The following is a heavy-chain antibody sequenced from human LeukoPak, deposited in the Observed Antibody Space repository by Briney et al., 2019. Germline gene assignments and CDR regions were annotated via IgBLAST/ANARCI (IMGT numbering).Heavy chain of an antibody. D-gene: IGHD1-26*01. CDR3: ARYLELLNAFDI. V-gene: IGHV3-21*01. J-gene: IGHJ3*02. Sequence: GGSLRLSCAASGFTFSSYSMNWVRQAPGKGLEWVSSISRSSSYKYYADSVKGRFTISRDNAKNSLYLQMNSLRAEDTAVYYCARYLELLNAFDIWGQGTMVTVSS. CDR2: ISRSSSYK. CDR1: GFTFSSYS.